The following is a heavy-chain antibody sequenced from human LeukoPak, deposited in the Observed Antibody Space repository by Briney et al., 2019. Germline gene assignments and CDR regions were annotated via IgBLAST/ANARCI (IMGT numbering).Heavy chain of an antibody. CDR2: IYTSGST. CDR1: GGSISSGSYY. Sequence: SETLSPTCTVSGGSISSGSYYWSWIRQPAGKGLEWIGRIYTSGSTNYNPSLKSRVTISVDTSKNQFSLKLSSVTAADTAVYYCARDPRGGAFDIWGQGTMVTVSS. V-gene: IGHV4-61*02. CDR3: ARDPRGGAFDI. J-gene: IGHJ3*02.